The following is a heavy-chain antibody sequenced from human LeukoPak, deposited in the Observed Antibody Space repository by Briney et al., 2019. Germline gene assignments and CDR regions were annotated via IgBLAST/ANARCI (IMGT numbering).Heavy chain of an antibody. CDR3: ASYSTRNY. V-gene: IGHV3-23*01. CDR1: GFMFGNHA. J-gene: IGHJ4*02. D-gene: IGHD2-2*01. CDR2: ISLSGDNA. Sequence: PGGSLRLSCAASGFMFGNHAMSWVRQAPGKGLEWVSAISLSGDNAYYAVSVEGRFTISRDNSKNTLSLQMNSLRAEDTAVYYCASYSTRNYWGQGTLVTVSS.